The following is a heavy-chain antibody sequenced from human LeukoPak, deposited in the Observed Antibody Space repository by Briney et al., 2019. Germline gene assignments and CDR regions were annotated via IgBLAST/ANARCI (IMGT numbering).Heavy chain of an antibody. CDR1: GFRFSDFS. Sequence: PGGSLRLSCAVSGFRFSDFSINWVRQAPGKGLEWVSGISASGGTTHYADSVKGRFTISRDNAKNILHLQMNSLRLDDTAVYYCARDKGLEWPADYWGQGILVAVSS. J-gene: IGHJ4*02. CDR2: ISASGGTT. V-gene: IGHV3-23*01. D-gene: IGHD1-1*01. CDR3: ARDKGLEWPADY.